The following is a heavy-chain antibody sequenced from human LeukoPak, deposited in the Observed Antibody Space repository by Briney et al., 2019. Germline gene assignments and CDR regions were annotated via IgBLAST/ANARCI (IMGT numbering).Heavy chain of an antibody. CDR2: ISSNGGSS. CDR3: VKGTVTTGFDC. CDR1: GFTFSAYA. Sequence: GGSLRLSCSASGFTFSAYAMYWVRQAPGKGLEYVSGISSNGGSSFYADSVKGRFTISRDNSKNTLYLQMSSLRAEDTAVYYCVKGTVTTGFDCWGQGTLVAISS. J-gene: IGHJ4*02. V-gene: IGHV3-64D*09. D-gene: IGHD4-17*01.